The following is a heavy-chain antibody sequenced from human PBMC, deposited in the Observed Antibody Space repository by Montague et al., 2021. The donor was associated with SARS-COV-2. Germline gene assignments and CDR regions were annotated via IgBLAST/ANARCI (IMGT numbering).Heavy chain of an antibody. Sequence: SETLSLTCAVYGGSFSGYYWSWIRQPPGKGLEWIGEINHSGSTXXXPSXXXRVIISVDTSKNQFSLKLSSVTAADTAVYYCARARQDVVVPALGIGAYYYYYMDVWGKGTTVTVSS. CDR1: GGSFSGYY. J-gene: IGHJ6*03. V-gene: IGHV4-34*01. CDR2: INHSGST. D-gene: IGHD2-2*01. CDR3: ARARQDVVVPALGIGAYYYYYMDV.